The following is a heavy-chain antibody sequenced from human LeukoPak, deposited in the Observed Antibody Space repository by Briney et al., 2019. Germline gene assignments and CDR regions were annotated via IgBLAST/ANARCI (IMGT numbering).Heavy chain of an antibody. CDR1: GASIRSYY. D-gene: IGHD1-26*01. V-gene: IGHV4-59*01. CDR3: ARGGSYLSAFDI. CDR2: IYYSGRT. J-gene: IGHJ3*02. Sequence: SETLSLTCTVSGASIRSYYWSWLRQSPGKGLEWVGYIYYSGRTNYNPSLKSRVTISVDTSKNQFPLKLTSATAADTAVYYCARGGSYLSAFDIWGQGTMVTVSS.